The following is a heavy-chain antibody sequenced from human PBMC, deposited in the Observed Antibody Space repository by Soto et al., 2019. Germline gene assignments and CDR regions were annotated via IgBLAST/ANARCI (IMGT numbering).Heavy chain of an antibody. CDR1: GGSFSGYY. D-gene: IGHD2-2*01. CDR2: INHSGST. J-gene: IGHJ4*02. CDR3: ARARYCSSTSCQLDY. V-gene: IGHV4-34*01. Sequence: SETLSLTCAVYGGSFSGYYWSWIRQPPGKGLEWIGEINHSGSTNYNPSLKSRVTISVDTSKNQFSLKLSSVTAADTAVYYCARARYCSSTSCQLDYWGQGNLVTVSS.